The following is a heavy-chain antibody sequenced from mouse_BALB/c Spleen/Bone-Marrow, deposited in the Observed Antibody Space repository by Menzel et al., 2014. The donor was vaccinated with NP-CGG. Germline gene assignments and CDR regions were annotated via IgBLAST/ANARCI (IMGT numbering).Heavy chain of an antibody. CDR2: INPNNGGT. J-gene: IGHJ2*01. Sequence: EVQLQQSGPELVKPGASVKISCKTSGYTFTEYTMHWVKQSHGKSLEWIGSINPNNGGTSYNQKFKGKATLTVDKSSSTAYMELRSLTSEDSAVYYCARGWLLRHYFDYWGHGTTLPVSS. CDR1: GYTFTEYT. V-gene: IGHV1-22*01. D-gene: IGHD2-3*01. CDR3: ARGWLLRHYFDY.